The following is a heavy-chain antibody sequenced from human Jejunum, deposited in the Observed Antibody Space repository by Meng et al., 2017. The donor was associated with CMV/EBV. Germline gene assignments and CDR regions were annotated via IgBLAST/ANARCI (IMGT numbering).Heavy chain of an antibody. CDR2: LWDDGSRK. J-gene: IGHJ4*02. Sequence: GFPLDSDGIHRVRQFPGKGLGWVAVLWDDGSRKYFADSVQGRFSISRDDSKNTVYLQMNSLRAEDTAVYYCARDNDGSSHYSQFDYWGQGTLVTVSS. V-gene: IGHV3-33*01. D-gene: IGHD3-22*01. CDR1: GFPLDSDG. CDR3: ARDNDGSSHYSQFDY.